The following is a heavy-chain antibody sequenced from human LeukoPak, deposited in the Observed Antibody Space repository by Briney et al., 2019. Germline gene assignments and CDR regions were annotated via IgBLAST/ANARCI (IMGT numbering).Heavy chain of an antibody. CDR1: GFTFSSYW. Sequence: GGSLRLSCAASGFTFSSYWMHWVRQTPGKGLVWFSRINSDGSSTDYADSVKGRFTISRDDAKNTLYLQMSSLRAEDTAVYYCVKDLGRYRNNCFDYWGQGTLVTVSS. CDR3: VKDLGRYRNNCFDY. D-gene: IGHD1-26*01. J-gene: IGHJ4*02. V-gene: IGHV3-74*01. CDR2: INSDGSST.